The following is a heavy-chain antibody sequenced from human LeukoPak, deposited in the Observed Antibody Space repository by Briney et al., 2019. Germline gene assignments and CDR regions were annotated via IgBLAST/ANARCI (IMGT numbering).Heavy chain of an antibody. CDR1: GFTFDDYA. D-gene: IGHD3-16*02. V-gene: IGHV3-9*01. CDR3: ASTGYYDYVWGSYRHRDY. J-gene: IGHJ4*02. CDR2: ISWSSGSI. Sequence: PGRSLRLSCAASGFTFDDYAMHWVRQAPGKGLEWVSGISWSSGSIGHADSVKGRFTISRDNAKNSLYLQMNSLRAGDTAVYYCASTGYYDYVWGSYRHRDYWGQGALVTVSS.